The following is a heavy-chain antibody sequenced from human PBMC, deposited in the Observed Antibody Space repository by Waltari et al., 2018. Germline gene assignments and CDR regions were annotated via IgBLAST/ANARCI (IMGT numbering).Heavy chain of an antibody. Sequence: QVQLQQWGAGLLKPSETLSLTCAVYGESFSGYYWSWIRQPPGKGLEWIGEINHSESTNYNPSLKSRVTISVDTSKNQFSLKLSSVTAADTAVYYCARVMVRGALDVWDQGTTVTVSS. V-gene: IGHV4-34*01. J-gene: IGHJ6*02. CDR3: ARVMVRGALDV. CDR1: GESFSGYY. CDR2: INHSEST. D-gene: IGHD3-10*01.